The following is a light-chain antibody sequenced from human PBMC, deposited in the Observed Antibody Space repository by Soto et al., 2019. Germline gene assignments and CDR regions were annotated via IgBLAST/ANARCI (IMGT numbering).Light chain of an antibody. CDR2: WAS. CDR1: QSVLYSSNNKNY. Sequence: DFVMTQSPDSLAVSLGERATINCKSSQSVLYSSNNKNYLAWYQQKPGQPPKLLIYWASTRGSGVPDRFSGSGSGTDFTLTISSLQAEDVAVYYCQQYHLAPYSFGQGTKLDIK. CDR3: QQYHLAPYS. V-gene: IGKV4-1*01. J-gene: IGKJ2*03.